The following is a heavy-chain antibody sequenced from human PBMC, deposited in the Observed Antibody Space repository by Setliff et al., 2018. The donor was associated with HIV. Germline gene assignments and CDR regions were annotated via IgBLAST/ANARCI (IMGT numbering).Heavy chain of an antibody. CDR2: IIPIFNTA. Sequence: SVKVSCKASGGTFSSYSITWVRQAPGQGLEWMGGIIPIFNTANYAQKFQGRVTITADESTSTAYMELSSLGSEDTAVYYCARDLTGDLFFDYWGQGTLVTV. J-gene: IGHJ4*02. D-gene: IGHD3-9*01. V-gene: IGHV1-69*13. CDR3: ARDLTGDLFFDY. CDR1: GGTFSSYS.